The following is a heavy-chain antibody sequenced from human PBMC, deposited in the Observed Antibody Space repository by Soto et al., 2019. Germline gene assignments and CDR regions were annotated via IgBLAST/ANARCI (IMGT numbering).Heavy chain of an antibody. D-gene: IGHD3-22*01. V-gene: IGHV1-69*12. Sequence: HVQVVQSGAEVKKLGSSVKVSCKASGGSFSNYGFSWVRQAPGQGLEWMGGIIPIFGTPHYAQKFRDRVTITADESTSTVYMEVSSLTSEDTDVYYCARGDATKIVVTTYYGLDVWGQGTTVTVSS. CDR2: IIPIFGTP. CDR3: ARGDATKIVVTTYYGLDV. J-gene: IGHJ6*02. CDR1: GGSFSNYG.